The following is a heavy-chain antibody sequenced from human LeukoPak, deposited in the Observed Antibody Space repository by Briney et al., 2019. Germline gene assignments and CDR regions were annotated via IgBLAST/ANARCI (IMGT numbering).Heavy chain of an antibody. Sequence: ASVKVSCKASGYTFTHYFAHWVRQAPGQGLQWMGWINPNTGATSYPQKFQGRVTITRDTSISTAYMELRSLRSDDTAIYYCVRDGGLGSPYDFWGQGTLVTVSS. V-gene: IGHV1-2*02. J-gene: IGHJ4*02. CDR1: GYTFTHYF. CDR2: INPNTGAT. D-gene: IGHD3-10*01. CDR3: VRDGGLGSPYDF.